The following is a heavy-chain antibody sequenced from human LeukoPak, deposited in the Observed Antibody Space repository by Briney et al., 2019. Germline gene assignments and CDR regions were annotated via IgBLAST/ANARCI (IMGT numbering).Heavy chain of an antibody. D-gene: IGHD3-22*01. CDR2: ISVRSNYI. V-gene: IGHV3-21*01. J-gene: IGHJ4*02. Sequence: GGSLRLSCLASGYTFSSYSINWVRQAPGKGLEWVSSISVRSNYIYYADSVRGRFRVSRDDARDSLYLQMNSLRAEDTAVYYCVRLRRNSDTSGFYYYYDFWGQGTLVTVSS. CDR3: VRLRRNSDTSGFYYYYDF. CDR1: GYTFSSYS.